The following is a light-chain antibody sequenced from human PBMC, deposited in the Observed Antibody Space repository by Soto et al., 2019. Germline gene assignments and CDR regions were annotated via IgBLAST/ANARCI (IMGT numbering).Light chain of an antibody. CDR2: GAS. Sequence: PGERVTLSCRASQSVSSSYLTWYQQKPGQAPRLLIYGASTRATSIPARFSGSGSGTDFTLTISRVEPEDFALYICQQYDGSPITFGQGTRLEIK. V-gene: IGKV3-20*01. CDR1: QSVSSSY. CDR3: QQYDGSPIT. J-gene: IGKJ5*01.